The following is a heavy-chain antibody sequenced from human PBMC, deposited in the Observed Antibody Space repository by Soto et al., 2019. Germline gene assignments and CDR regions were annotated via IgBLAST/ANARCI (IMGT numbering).Heavy chain of an antibody. J-gene: IGHJ3*02. V-gene: IGHV4-39*01. Sequence: SETLSLICTVSGGSISSSNFYGGWIRQPPGKGLEWIGSISYSGSTYYNPSLKSRITMSVDTSKNQFSLKLSSVTAADTAVYYCARSRSGNTVYDAFLIWGQGTVVTVSS. CDR1: GGSISSSNFY. D-gene: IGHD1-7*01. CDR3: ARSRSGNTVYDAFLI. CDR2: ISYSGST.